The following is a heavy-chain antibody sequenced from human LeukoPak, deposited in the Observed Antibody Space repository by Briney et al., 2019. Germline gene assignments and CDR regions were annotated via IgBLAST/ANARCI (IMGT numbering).Heavy chain of an antibody. CDR1: GFTFSSYT. CDR3: ARVGRVWQPLGYFFDY. Sequence: RGSLRLSCAASGFTFSSYTMHWVRQAPGKGLEWVALISYDGSNRYYSDSVKGRSTISRDNSKSTLYLQMNSLRVEDTAVYYCARVGRVWQPLGYFFDYWGQGTLVTVSS. D-gene: IGHD5-12*01. V-gene: IGHV3-30*01. J-gene: IGHJ4*02. CDR2: ISYDGSNR.